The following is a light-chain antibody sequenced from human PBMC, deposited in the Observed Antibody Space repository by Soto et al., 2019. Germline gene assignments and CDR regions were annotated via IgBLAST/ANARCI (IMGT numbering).Light chain of an antibody. Sequence: QSALTQPPSASGSPGQSVTISCTGTRSDVGGYNCVSWYQQHPGKAPKLMIYEVSKRPSGVPDRFAGSKSGNTASLTVSGLQAEDESDYYCSSYAGSNIPVVFGGGTQLTV. J-gene: IGLJ2*01. CDR3: SSYAGSNIPVV. V-gene: IGLV2-8*01. CDR2: EVS. CDR1: RSDVGGYNC.